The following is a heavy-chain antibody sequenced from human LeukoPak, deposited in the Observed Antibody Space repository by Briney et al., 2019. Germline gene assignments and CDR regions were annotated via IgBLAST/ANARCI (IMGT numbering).Heavy chain of an antibody. J-gene: IGHJ4*02. V-gene: IGHV3-48*04. CDR3: ARGYYDSSGYYPFDY. D-gene: IGHD3-22*01. CDR1: GFTFTGHN. CDR2: VSISSGTI. Sequence: PGGSLRLSCAASGFTFTGHNMNWVRQAPGKGLEWVSFVSISSGTIYYADSVKGRFSISRDNAKSSLDLQMNSLRAEDTAVYYCARGYYDSSGYYPFDYWGQGTLVTVSS.